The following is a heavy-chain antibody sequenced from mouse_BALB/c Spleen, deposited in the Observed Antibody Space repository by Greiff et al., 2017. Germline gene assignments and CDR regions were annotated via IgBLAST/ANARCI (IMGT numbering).Heavy chain of an antibody. J-gene: IGHJ3*01. CDR1: GFTFSDYY. CDR2: ISDGGSYT. V-gene: IGHV5-4*02. CDR3: ARGGNYYGSSSWFAY. Sequence: EVQVVESGGGLVKPGGSLKLSCAASGFTFSDYYMYWVRQTPEKRLEWVATISDGGSYTYYPDSVKGRFTISRDNAKNNLYLQMSSLKSEDTAMYYCARGGNYYGSSSWFAYWGQGTLVTVSA. D-gene: IGHD1-1*01.